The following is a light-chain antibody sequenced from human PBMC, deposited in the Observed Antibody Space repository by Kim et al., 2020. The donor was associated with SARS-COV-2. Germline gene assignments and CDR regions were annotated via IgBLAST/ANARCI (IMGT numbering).Light chain of an antibody. CDR1: SIGSRL. V-gene: IGLV3-21*02. CDR2: DSS. CDR3: QVWDGVTDHVV. Sequence: PGETARITCGVTSIGSRLVHWYQQPPGQAPVLVVYDSSDRPSGIPERFSGSNSGNTATLTISRVEAGDEADYYCQVWDGVTDHVVFGGGTQLTVL. J-gene: IGLJ2*01.